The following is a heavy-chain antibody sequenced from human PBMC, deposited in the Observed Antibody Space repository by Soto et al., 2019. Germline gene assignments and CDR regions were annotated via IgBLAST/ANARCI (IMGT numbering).Heavy chain of an antibody. D-gene: IGHD2-15*01. J-gene: IGHJ6*02. CDR1: GFTFSNNW. CDR2: IRQDGSEG. CDR3: ARERGSKSMDV. V-gene: IGHV3-7*03. Sequence: GGSLRLSCADSGFTFSNNWMTWVRQAPGKGLEWVANIRQDGSEGSYVDSVKGRFTISRDNAKVSLFLQMNSLRAEDTAVYYCARERGSKSMDVWGQGTTVTVSS.